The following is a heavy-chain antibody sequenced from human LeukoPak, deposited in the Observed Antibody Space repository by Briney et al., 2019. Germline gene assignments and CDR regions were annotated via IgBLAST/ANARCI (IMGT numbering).Heavy chain of an antibody. CDR3: ASGPYPAAGPDYQFGY. D-gene: IGHD6-13*01. Sequence: SETLSLTCTLPLPSILTYKRSWIRQPPGKGLEWIGYIYSRGSTHYNPSLKSRVTISVDTSKNQFSLKLSSVTAADPAVADCASGPYPAAGPDYQFGYWGQGTLVTVSS. V-gene: IGHV4-59*01. CDR1: LPSILTYK. CDR2: IYSRGST. J-gene: IGHJ4*02.